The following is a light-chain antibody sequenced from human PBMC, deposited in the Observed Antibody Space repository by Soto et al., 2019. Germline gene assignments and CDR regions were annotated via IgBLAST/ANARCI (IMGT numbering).Light chain of an antibody. J-gene: IGKJ1*01. V-gene: IGKV2-28*01. CDR1: QSLLSINGYNC. CDR2: LGA. Sequence: MTQSPLSLPVTPGEPASISCRSTQSLLSINGYNCVDCYLQKPGQSPQLLLYLGANRSFGGPDWLSGSGSGTDFTLKISRGLAEDVVVYYCMLALQTPRTFGQGTKVDIK. CDR3: MLALQTPRT.